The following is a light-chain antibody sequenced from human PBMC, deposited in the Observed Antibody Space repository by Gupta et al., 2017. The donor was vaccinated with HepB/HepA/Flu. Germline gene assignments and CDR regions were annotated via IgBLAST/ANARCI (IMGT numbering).Light chain of an antibody. CDR1: QTLLNGSTNKNH. CDR3: KQYLTGPMT. Sequence: DIVLTQSPDSLAVSLGERATITCRSSQTLLNGSTNKNHLAWYQQKGGQPPKLLIYWASTRDSGVPDRFSGSGSVTDFTLKISRVEAEDVALCYWKQYLTGPMTFGQGTRLEIK. CDR2: WAS. J-gene: IGKJ5*01. V-gene: IGKV4-1*01.